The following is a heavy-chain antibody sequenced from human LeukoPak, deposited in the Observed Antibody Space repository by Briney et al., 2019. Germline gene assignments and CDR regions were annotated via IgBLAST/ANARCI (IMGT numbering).Heavy chain of an antibody. V-gene: IGHV1-3*04. CDR2: INTGNGNT. J-gene: IGHJ6*03. CDR3: ARDRAQDFWSAPERQEDYYYMDV. Sequence: ASVKVSCKASGYTFSSFAIHWVRQAPGQRLEWMGWINTGNGNTRYSQKFQGRFTITRDTSASTAYMELSSLRSEDTAVYYCARDRAQDFWSAPERQEDYYYMDVWGKGTTVTVSS. CDR1: GYTFSSFA. D-gene: IGHD3-3*01.